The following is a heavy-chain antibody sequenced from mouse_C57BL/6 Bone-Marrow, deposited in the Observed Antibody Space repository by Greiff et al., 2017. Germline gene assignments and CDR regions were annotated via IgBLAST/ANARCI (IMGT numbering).Heavy chain of an antibody. CDR1: GFNIKDDY. J-gene: IGHJ4*01. CDR2: IDPENGDT. Sequence: EVKVEESGAELVRPGASVKLSCTASGFNIKDDYMHWVKQRPEQGLEWIGWIDPENGDTEYASKFQGKATITADTSSNTAYLQLSSLTSEDTAVYYCTNDGYPLAMDYWGQGTSVTVSS. D-gene: IGHD2-3*01. CDR3: TNDGYPLAMDY. V-gene: IGHV14-4*01.